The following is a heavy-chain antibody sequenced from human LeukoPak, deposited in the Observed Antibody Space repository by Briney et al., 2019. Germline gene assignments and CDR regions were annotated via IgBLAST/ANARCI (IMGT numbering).Heavy chain of an antibody. J-gene: IGHJ5*02. V-gene: IGHV3-13*01. CDR3: ARDHPLLGFDP. CDR2: IGTAGDT. Sequence: PGGSLRLSCAASGFTFSSYDMHWVRQATGKGLEWASAIGTAGDTYYPGSVKGRFTISRENAKNSLYLQMNSLRAGDTAVYYCARDHPLLGFDPWGQGTLVTVSS. CDR1: GFTFSSYD.